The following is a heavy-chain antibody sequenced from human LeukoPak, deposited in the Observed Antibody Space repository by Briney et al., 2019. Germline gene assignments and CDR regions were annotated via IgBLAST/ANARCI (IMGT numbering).Heavy chain of an antibody. Sequence: PGGSLRLSCAASGFTFTKYAMSWVRQAPGKGLEWVSAISGSGGSTYYADSVKGRFTISRDNSKNTLYLQMNSLRAEDTAVYYCAKGGRWLQFSFDYWGQGTLVTVSS. D-gene: IGHD5-24*01. J-gene: IGHJ4*02. CDR1: GFTFTKYA. CDR2: ISGSGGST. CDR3: AKGGRWLQFSFDY. V-gene: IGHV3-23*01.